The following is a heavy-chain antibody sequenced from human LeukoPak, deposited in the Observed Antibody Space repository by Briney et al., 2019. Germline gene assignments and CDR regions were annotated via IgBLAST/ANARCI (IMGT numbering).Heavy chain of an antibody. J-gene: IGHJ4*02. CDR2: IYYSGST. Sequence: SETLSLTCTVSGGSISSYYWSWIRQPPGKGLEWIGYIYYSGSTNYNPSLKSRVTISVDTSKNQFSLKLSSVTAADTAVYYCARLHHQASLYYFDYWGRGTLVTVSS. D-gene: IGHD3-16*02. CDR3: ARLHHQASLYYFDY. V-gene: IGHV4-59*01. CDR1: GGSISSYY.